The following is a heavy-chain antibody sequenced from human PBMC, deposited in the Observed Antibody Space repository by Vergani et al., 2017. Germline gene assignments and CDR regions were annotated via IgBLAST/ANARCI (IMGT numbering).Heavy chain of an antibody. CDR2: IIHILGIA. CDR3: ARGHSKGWFDP. J-gene: IGHJ5*02. CDR1: GGTFSSYA. D-gene: IGHD4-11*01. V-gene: IGHV1-69*04. Sequence: QVQLVQSGAEVKKPGASVKVSCKASGGTFSSYAISWVRQAPGQGLEWMGRIIHILGIANYAQKFQGRVTITADKSTSTAYMELSSLRSEDTAVYYCARGHSKGWFDPWGQGTLVTVSS.